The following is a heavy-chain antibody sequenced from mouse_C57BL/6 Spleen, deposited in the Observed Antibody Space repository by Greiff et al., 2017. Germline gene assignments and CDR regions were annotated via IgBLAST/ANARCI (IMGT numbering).Heavy chain of an antibody. J-gene: IGHJ4*01. V-gene: IGHV1-82*01. D-gene: IGHD2-2*01. CDR3: AREEVTKGYYAMDY. CDR1: GYAFSSSW. CDR2: IYPGDGDT. Sequence: QVQLQQSGPELVKPGASVKISCKASGYAFSSSWMNWVKQRPGKGLEWIGRIYPGDGDTNYNGKFKGKATLTADKSSSTAYMQLSSLTSEDSAVYFCAREEVTKGYYAMDYWGQGTSVTVSS.